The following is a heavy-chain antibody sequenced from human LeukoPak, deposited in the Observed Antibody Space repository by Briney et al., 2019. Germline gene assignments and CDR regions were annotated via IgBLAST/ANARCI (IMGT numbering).Heavy chain of an antibody. CDR3: ARAAHYSSRNFDF. Sequence: SETLSPTCSVSGGSISGYYWSWIRQPPGKGLEWIGYIYNSGSTNYNPFLKSRVTISVVTSKNQLSLKLKSVTAADTAVYYCARAAHYSSRNFDFWGQGTPVTVSS. J-gene: IGHJ4*02. V-gene: IGHV4-59*01. D-gene: IGHD6-13*01. CDR1: GGSISGYY. CDR2: IYNSGST.